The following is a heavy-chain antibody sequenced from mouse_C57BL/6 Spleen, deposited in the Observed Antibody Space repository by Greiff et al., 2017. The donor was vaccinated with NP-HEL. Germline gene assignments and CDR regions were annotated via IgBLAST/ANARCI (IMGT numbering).Heavy chain of an antibody. Sequence: EVQLVESGPGLVKPSQSLSLTCSVTGYSITSGYYWNWIRQFPGNKLEWMGYISYDGSNNYNPSLKNRISITRDTSKNQFFLKLNSVTTEDTATYYCARRDSYWYFDVWGTGTTVTVSS. V-gene: IGHV3-6*01. CDR3: ARRDSYWYFDV. D-gene: IGHD3-3*01. J-gene: IGHJ1*03. CDR1: GYSITSGYY. CDR2: ISYDGSN.